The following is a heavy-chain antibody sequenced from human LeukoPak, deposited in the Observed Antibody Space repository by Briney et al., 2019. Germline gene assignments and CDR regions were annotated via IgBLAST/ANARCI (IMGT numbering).Heavy chain of an antibody. J-gene: IGHJ3*02. D-gene: IGHD1-26*01. V-gene: IGHV3-72*01. CDR2: IRDKANSHST. CDR1: GFTFSDHY. Sequence: GGSLRLSCAASGFTFSDHYMQWVRQAPGKGLEWVGRIRDKANSHSTEYAASVKGRFTISRDDSEKSMYLQMNSLRTEDTAVYYCARERWRSGSYHDAFDIWGQGTLVTVSS. CDR3: ARERWRSGSYHDAFDI.